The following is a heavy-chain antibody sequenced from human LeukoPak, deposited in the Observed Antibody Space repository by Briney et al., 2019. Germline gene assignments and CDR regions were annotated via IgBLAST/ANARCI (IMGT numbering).Heavy chain of an antibody. D-gene: IGHD3-10*01. CDR2: IIPIFGTA. J-gene: IGHJ5*02. V-gene: IGHV1-69*13. Sequence: ASVKVSCKASGGTLSSYAISWVRQAPGQGLEWMGGIIPIFGTANYAQKFQGRVTITADESTSTAYMELSSLRSEDTAVYYCARAMVQEGYNWFDPWGQGTLVTVSS. CDR3: ARAMVQEGYNWFDP. CDR1: GGTLSSYA.